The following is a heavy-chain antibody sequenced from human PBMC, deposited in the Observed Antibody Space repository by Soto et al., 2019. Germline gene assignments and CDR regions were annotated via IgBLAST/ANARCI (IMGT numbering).Heavy chain of an antibody. CDR1: GFSFSTYA. J-gene: IGHJ2*01. Sequence: EVQLLESGGGWVHPGGSLRLSCAASGFSFSTYAMTWVRLAPGRGLEWVLGIKSSGSPTDYPESVKGRFTISRDNLMNTLFLDMNGLRAEDTAIYYCAKTPRGGASGDWYFDLWGRGTLVTVSS. D-gene: IGHD3-10*01. V-gene: IGHV3-23*05. CDR3: AKTPRGGASGDWYFDL. CDR2: IKSSGSPT.